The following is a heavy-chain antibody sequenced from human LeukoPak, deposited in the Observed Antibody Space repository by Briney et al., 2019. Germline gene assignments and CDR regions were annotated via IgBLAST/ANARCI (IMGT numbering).Heavy chain of an antibody. Sequence: SETLSLTCTVSGGSVSSGYFHWSWIRQAPGKGLEWIGHDGHTNYNPSLRSRVTISIDTSSNQFSLRLNSVTAADTAVYYCARDSWVVVAATPIGAFDIWGQGTMVTVSS. V-gene: IGHV4-61*01. CDR2: DGHT. D-gene: IGHD2-15*01. J-gene: IGHJ3*02. CDR1: GGSVSSGYFH. CDR3: ARDSWVVVAATPIGAFDI.